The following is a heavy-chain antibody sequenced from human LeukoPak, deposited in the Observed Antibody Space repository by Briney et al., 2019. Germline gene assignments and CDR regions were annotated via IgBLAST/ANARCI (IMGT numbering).Heavy chain of an antibody. CDR1: GGSFSGYY. CDR2: INHSGST. Sequence: SETLSLTCAVYGGSFSGYYWSWIRQPPGKGLEWIGEINHSGSTNYNPSLKSRVTISVDTSKNQFSLKLSSVTAADTAVYYCARGKLMSSSWYAYYYYYGMDVWGQGTTVTVSS. V-gene: IGHV4-34*01. D-gene: IGHD6-13*01. J-gene: IGHJ6*02. CDR3: ARGKLMSSSWYAYYYYYGMDV.